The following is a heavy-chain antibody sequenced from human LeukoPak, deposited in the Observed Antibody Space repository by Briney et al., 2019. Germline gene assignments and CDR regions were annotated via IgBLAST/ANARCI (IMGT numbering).Heavy chain of an antibody. Sequence: PSETLSLTCTVSGGSISSYYWSWIRQPPGKGLEWIAHIYYSGSTNYNPSLKSRVTISVDTSKNQFSLKLNSVTAADTAVYYCVRGRDWNDGVVYWGQGTLVTVSS. V-gene: IGHV4-59*01. CDR3: VRGRDWNDGVVY. J-gene: IGHJ4*02. D-gene: IGHD1-1*01. CDR1: GGSISSYY. CDR2: IYYSGST.